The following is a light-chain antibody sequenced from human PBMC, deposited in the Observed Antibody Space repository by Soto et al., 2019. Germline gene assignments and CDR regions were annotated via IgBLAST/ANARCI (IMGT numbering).Light chain of an antibody. CDR1: QSVSSSY. J-gene: IGKJ1*01. V-gene: IGKV3-20*01. Sequence: DIVLTQSPGTLSLSPGERATLSCRASQSVSSSYLAWYQQKPGQAPRLLIYGASSRATGIPDRFSGSGSGTDFTLTISRLEPEDFAVYNCQQYGTSPPTFGQGTKVDIK. CDR2: GAS. CDR3: QQYGTSPPT.